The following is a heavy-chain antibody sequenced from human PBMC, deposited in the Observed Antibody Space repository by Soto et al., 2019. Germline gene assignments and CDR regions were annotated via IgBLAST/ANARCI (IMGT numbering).Heavy chain of an antibody. CDR1: GGSISSYY. CDR3: ARYSVTAIPHFDY. D-gene: IGHD2-21*02. V-gene: IGHV4-59*01. Sequence: PSETLSLTXTVSGGSISSYYWSWIRQPPGKGLEWIGYIYYSGSTNYNPSLKSRVTISVDTSKNQFSLKLSSVTAADTAVYYCARYSVTAIPHFDYWGQGTLVTVSS. CDR2: IYYSGST. J-gene: IGHJ4*02.